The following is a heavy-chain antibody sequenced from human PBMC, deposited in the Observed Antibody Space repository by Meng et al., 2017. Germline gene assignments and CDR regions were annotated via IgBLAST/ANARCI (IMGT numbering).Heavy chain of an antibody. CDR3: HSGWYQAGNDY. CDR2: IIPIFGTA. J-gene: IGHJ4*02. D-gene: IGHD6-19*01. V-gene: IGHV1-69*06. CDR1: GGTFSSYA. Sequence: HVPRVESGAEVKKSGSSVKVSCKASGGTFSSYAISWVRQAPGQGLEWMGGIIPIFGTANYAQKFQGRVTITADKSTSTAYMELSSLRSEDTAVYYCHSGWYQAGNDYWGQGTLVTVSS.